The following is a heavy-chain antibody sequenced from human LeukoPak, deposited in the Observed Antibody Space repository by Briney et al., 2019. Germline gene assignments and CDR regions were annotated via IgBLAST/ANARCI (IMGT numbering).Heavy chain of an antibody. J-gene: IGHJ5*02. CDR3: TREAVVVVAPTPRNWFDP. V-gene: IGHV1-3*01. CDR1: GYAFTNYA. CDR2: INAGNGNT. Sequence: ASVKVSCKASGYAFTNYAMHWVRQAPGQRLAWMGWINAGNGNTEYSQKFQGRVTITRDTSASTVYMELSGLGSEDTAVYYCTREAVVVVAPTPRNWFDPWGQGTLVTVSS. D-gene: IGHD2-15*01.